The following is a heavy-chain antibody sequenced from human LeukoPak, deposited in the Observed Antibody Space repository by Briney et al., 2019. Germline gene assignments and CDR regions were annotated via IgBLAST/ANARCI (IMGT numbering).Heavy chain of an antibody. J-gene: IGHJ6*02. V-gene: IGHV3-23*01. CDR1: GFTFSSYA. D-gene: IGHD2-21*01. Sequence: GGSLRLSCAASGFTFSSYAMSWVRQAPGKGLEWVSAISGSGGSTYYADSVKGRFTISRDNSKNTLYLHMDRLRAEDTATYLCCDGMDVWGQGTTVAVSS. CDR2: ISGSGGST. CDR3: CDGMDV.